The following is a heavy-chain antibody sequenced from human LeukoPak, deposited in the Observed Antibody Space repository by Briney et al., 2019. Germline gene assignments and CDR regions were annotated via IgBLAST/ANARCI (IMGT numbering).Heavy chain of an antibody. CDR2: IYHSGST. Sequence: PSETLSLTCTVSGYSISSGYYWGWIRQPPGKGLEWIGSIYHSGSTYYNPSLKSRVTISVDTSKNQFSLKLSSVTAADTAVYYCARDHYDSSGYYRHWGQGTLVTVSS. CDR1: GYSISSGYY. CDR3: ARDHYDSSGYYRH. V-gene: IGHV4-38-2*02. J-gene: IGHJ4*02. D-gene: IGHD3-22*01.